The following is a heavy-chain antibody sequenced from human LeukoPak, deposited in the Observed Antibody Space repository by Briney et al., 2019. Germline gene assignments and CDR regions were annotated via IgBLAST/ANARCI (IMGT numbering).Heavy chain of an antibody. V-gene: IGHV1-2*02. D-gene: IGHD1-26*01. J-gene: IGHJ4*02. CDR2: INSNSGAR. CDR3: ARGGGGATTGFDH. Sequence: GASVKVSCKASGYTFSGYYMHWVRQAPGQGLESTGWINSNSGARNYAPKFQGRVTFSRDNSISTAYMELSSLRSDDTAIYYCARGGGGATTGFDHWGQGTLVTVSS. CDR1: GYTFSGYY.